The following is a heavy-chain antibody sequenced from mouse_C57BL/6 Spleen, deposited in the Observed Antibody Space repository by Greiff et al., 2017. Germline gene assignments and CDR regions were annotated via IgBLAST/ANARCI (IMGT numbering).Heavy chain of an antibody. Sequence: EVQGVESGEGLVKPGGSLKLSCAASGFTFSSYAMSWVRQTPEKRLEWVAYISSGGDYIYYADTVKGRFTISRDNARNTLYLQMSSLKSEDTAMYYCTRDRTGLGRYYYAMDYWGQGTSVTVSS. CDR2: ISSGGDYI. D-gene: IGHD4-1*01. V-gene: IGHV5-9-1*02. J-gene: IGHJ4*01. CDR3: TRDRTGLGRYYYAMDY. CDR1: GFTFSSYA.